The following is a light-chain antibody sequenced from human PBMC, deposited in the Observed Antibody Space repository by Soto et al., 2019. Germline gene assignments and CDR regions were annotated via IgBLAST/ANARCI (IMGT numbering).Light chain of an antibody. CDR3: QQYGSSWT. CDR2: DAS. V-gene: IGKV3-20*01. CDR1: QTVRNNY. J-gene: IGKJ1*01. Sequence: EIVLTQSPGTLSLSPGERATLSCRASQTVRNNYLAWYQQKPGQAPRLLIYDASSRATGIPARFSGSGSGTDFTLTISSLEPEDVAVYYCQQYGSSWTFGQGTKVDIK.